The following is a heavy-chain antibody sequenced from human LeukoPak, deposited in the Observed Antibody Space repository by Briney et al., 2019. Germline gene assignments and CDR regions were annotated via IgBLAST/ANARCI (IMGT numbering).Heavy chain of an antibody. CDR1: GFTFSSYG. V-gene: IGHV3-30*02. J-gene: IGHJ4*02. CDR2: IRYDGSNK. Sequence: PGGSLRLSCAASGFTFSSYGIHWVRQAPGKGLEWVAFIRYDGSNKYYTDSVKGRFTISRDNSKNTLYLQMNSLRAEDTAVYYCAKLYFDWLLDDDYWGQGTLVTVSS. CDR3: AKLYFDWLLDDDY. D-gene: IGHD3-9*01.